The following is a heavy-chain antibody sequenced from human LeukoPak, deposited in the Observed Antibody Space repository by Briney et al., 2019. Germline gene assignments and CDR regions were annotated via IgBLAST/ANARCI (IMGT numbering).Heavy chain of an antibody. J-gene: IGHJ4*02. CDR3: ARDPALVTQFDY. Sequence: GASVKVSCKASGYSFSTYAISWVRQAPGRGLEWMGWISGDNGNTHYAQNFQGRVTMTTDTSTNMAYMELRSLRFDDTAVYYCARDPALVTQFDYWGRGTLVTVSS. D-gene: IGHD2-21*02. V-gene: IGHV1-18*01. CDR2: ISGDNGNT. CDR1: GYSFSTYA.